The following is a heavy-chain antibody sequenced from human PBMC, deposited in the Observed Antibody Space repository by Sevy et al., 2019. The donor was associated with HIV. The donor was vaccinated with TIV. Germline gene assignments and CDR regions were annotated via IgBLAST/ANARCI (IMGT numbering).Heavy chain of an antibody. V-gene: IGHV3-30*18. Sequence: GGSLRLSCTASGISLNNYGMHWVRRAPGKGLEWLAVISYDGTNQYYAHSVKGRFTISRDDSKNTLYLQMNSLRVEDTAVYYCAQVGGSKRELFEFYAMHVWGQGTTVTVSS. CDR1: GISLNNYG. D-gene: IGHD1-26*01. CDR3: AQVGGSKRELFEFYAMHV. CDR2: ISYDGTNQ. J-gene: IGHJ6*02.